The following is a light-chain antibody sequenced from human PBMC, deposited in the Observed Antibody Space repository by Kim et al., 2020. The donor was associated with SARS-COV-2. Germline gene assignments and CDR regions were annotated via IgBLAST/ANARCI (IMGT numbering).Light chain of an antibody. CDR2: GED. Sequence: SSELTQDPVVSVALGQTVRITCQGDSLRTYYASWYQQKPGQAPVLVMYGEDNRPSGIPDRFSGSNSGNTASLTITGAQAEDEADYYCNSRDRSGNYVVFGGGTQLTVL. CDR1: SLRTYY. J-gene: IGLJ2*01. V-gene: IGLV3-19*01. CDR3: NSRDRSGNYVV.